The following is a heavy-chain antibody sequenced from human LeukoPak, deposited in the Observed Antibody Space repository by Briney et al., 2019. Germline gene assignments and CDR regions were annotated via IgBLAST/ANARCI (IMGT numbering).Heavy chain of an antibody. Sequence: PSETLSLTCAVYGGSFSGYYWSWIRQPPGKGLEWIGEINHSGSTNYNPSLKSRVTISVDTSKNQFSLKLSSVTAADTAVHYCARYTAGTGSSWSLYYFDYWGQGTLVTVSS. J-gene: IGHJ4*02. CDR1: GGSFSGYY. V-gene: IGHV4-34*01. CDR2: INHSGST. CDR3: ARYTAGTGSSWSLYYFDY. D-gene: IGHD6-13*01.